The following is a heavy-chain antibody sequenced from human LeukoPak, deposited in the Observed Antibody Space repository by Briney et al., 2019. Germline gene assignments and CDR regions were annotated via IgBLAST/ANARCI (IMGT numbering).Heavy chain of an antibody. V-gene: IGHV4-34*01. Sequence: SETLSLTCAVYGGSFSGYYWSWIRQPPGKGLEWIGEINHSGSTNYNPSLKSRVTISVDKSKNQLSLKLSSVTAADTAVYYCASLWNYDYIWGSYRFFDYWGQGTLVTVSS. D-gene: IGHD3-16*02. CDR2: INHSGST. CDR3: ASLWNYDYIWGSYRFFDY. CDR1: GGSFSGYY. J-gene: IGHJ4*02.